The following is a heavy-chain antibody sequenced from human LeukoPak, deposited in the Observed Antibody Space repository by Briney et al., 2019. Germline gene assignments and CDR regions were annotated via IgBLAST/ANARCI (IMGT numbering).Heavy chain of an antibody. CDR3: ARDPGHAFDI. CDR2: INPSGGST. CDR1: GYTFTGYY. Sequence: ASVRVSCKASGYTFTGYYMHWVRQAPGQGLEWMGIINPSGGSTSYAQKFQGRVTMTRDTSTSTVYMELSSLRSEDTAVYYCARDPGHAFDIWGQGTMVTVSS. V-gene: IGHV1-46*01. J-gene: IGHJ3*02.